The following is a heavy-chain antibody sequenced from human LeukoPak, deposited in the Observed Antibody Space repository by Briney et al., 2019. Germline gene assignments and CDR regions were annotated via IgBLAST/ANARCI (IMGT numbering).Heavy chain of an antibody. CDR1: GGSLSGYS. V-gene: IGHV4-34*01. J-gene: IGHJ3*02. Sequence: SETLSPTCAVYGGSLSGYSWSWIRQPPGKGLEWIGEINHSGSTNYNPSLKSRVTISVDTSKNQFSLKLSSVTAADTAVYYCARYSGSYYSAFDIWGQGRMVTVSS. D-gene: IGHD1-26*01. CDR2: INHSGST. CDR3: ARYSGSYYSAFDI.